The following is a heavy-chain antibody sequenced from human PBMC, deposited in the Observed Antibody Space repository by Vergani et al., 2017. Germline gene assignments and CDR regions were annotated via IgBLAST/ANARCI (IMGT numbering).Heavy chain of an antibody. Sequence: QVQLQESGPGLVKPSETLSLTCTVSGGPLSSYYWSLIRQPAGKGLEWIGRIYTSGSTNYNPPLKSRVTMSVDTAKNQFSLKLSSVTAADTAVYFCAGVPPYYYYYMDGWGKGTTVTVSS. CDR3: AGVPPYYYYYMDG. CDR2: IYTSGST. V-gene: IGHV4-4*07. CDR1: GGPLSSYY. J-gene: IGHJ6*03.